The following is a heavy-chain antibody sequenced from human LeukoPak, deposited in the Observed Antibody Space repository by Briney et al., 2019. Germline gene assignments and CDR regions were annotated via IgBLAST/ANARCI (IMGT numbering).Heavy chain of an antibody. CDR2: IYSGGGT. CDR1: GFTVSGNY. V-gene: IGHV3-53*01. D-gene: IGHD3-10*01. CDR3: ARGMVRSYYGLDV. J-gene: IGHJ6*02. Sequence: GGSLRLSCAASGFTVSGNYMSWVRQAPGKGLEWVSVIYSGGGTLYADSVKGRFTISRDISKNTVFLQMNSVRTEDTALYHCARGMVRSYYGLDVWGQGTTVIVSS.